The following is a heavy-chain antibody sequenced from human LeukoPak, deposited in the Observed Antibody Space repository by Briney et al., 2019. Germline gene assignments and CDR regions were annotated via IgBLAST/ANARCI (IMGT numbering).Heavy chain of an antibody. CDR2: IYYRGSS. CDR3: ARLYDSSGYTNWLDP. Sequence: PSETLSLTCTVSGGSISSHYWSWIRQPPGKGLEWIGYIYYRGSSKYNPSLKSRVTISVDTSKNQFSLKLSSVTAADTAVYYCARLYDSSGYTNWLDPWGQGTLVTVSS. CDR1: GGSISSHY. J-gene: IGHJ5*02. V-gene: IGHV4-59*11. D-gene: IGHD3-22*01.